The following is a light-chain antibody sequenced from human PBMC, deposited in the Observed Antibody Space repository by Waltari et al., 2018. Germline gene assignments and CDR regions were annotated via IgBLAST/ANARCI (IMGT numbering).Light chain of an antibody. CDR2: DAS. Sequence: DIVLTQSPATLSLSPGERATLSCRASQSVTNYLAWYQLKPGQAPRLLIYDASNRATGIPVRFSGSGSGTDFTLTISNLEPEDSAVYYCQQRSKWPLTFGRGTKVEIK. V-gene: IGKV3-11*01. CDR1: QSVTNY. CDR3: QQRSKWPLT. J-gene: IGKJ4*01.